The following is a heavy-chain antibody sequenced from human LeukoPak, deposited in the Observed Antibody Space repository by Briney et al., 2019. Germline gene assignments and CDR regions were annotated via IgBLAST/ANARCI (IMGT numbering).Heavy chain of an antibody. D-gene: IGHD1-26*01. CDR1: GGSISSGSYY. CDR3: ARDGWETGDY. V-gene: IGHV4-39*07. CDR2: IYYSGIT. Sequence: SETLSLTCTVSGGSISSGSYYWSWIRQAPGKGLEWIGSIYYSGITHYNSSLKSRVAISVDMSTNQFSLRLSSVTAADTAVYYCARDGWETGDYWGQGTLVTVSS. J-gene: IGHJ4*02.